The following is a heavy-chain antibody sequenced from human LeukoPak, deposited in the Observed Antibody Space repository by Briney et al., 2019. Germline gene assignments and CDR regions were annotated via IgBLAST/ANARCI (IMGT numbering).Heavy chain of an antibody. J-gene: IGHJ2*01. D-gene: IGHD6-25*01. CDR3: ARGPSFGSGSRFDL. CDR1: GVSISSVGYY. Sequence: KPSETLSLTCTVSGVSISSVGYYWSWIRQYPGKGLEWIGYISYSGNTYYNPSLKSRVSISVDTSKTQFSLNLSSVTAADTALYYCARGPSFGSGSRFDLWGRGTLVTVSS. CDR2: ISYSGNT. V-gene: IGHV4-31*03.